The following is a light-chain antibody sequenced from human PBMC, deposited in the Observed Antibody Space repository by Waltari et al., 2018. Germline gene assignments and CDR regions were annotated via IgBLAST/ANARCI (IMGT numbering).Light chain of an antibody. CDR3: SSYSTSSTLVL. CDR2: DVN. CDR1: SSDVGGHDY. J-gene: IGLJ2*01. Sequence: QSALSQPASVSGSPGQSITISCTGDSSDVGGHDYVSWYQQHPGKAPKLIIRDVNNRRSGVCNRFSGPKSGNTASLTISGLQPEDEADYYCSSYSTSSTLVLFGEGTKVTVL. V-gene: IGLV2-14*03.